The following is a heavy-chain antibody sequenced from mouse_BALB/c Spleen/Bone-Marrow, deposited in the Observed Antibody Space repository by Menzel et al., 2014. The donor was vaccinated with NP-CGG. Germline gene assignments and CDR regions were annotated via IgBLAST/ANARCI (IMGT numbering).Heavy chain of an antibody. Sequence: GAELVKPGASVKLSCTASGYTFTSYWMHWVKQRPGQGLEWIGEINPSNGRTNYNERFKSKATLTVDRSSSTAYMQRSSLTSEDSAVYYCARGDGFALFAYWVQGTLVT. J-gene: IGHJ3*01. D-gene: IGHD3-3*01. CDR2: INPSNGRT. V-gene: IGHV1S81*02. CDR1: GYTFTSYW. CDR3: ARGDGFALFAY.